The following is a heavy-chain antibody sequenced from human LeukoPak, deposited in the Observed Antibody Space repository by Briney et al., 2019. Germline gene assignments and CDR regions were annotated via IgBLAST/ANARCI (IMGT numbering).Heavy chain of an antibody. CDR2: IYHSGST. D-gene: IGHD5-24*01. Sequence: PSETLSLTCAVSGYSISSGYYWGWIRQPPGKGLEWIGSIYHSGSTYYNPSLKNRVTISVDTSKNQFSLKLSSVTAADTAVYYCARHYLGYSLKVYFDYWGQGTLVTISS. V-gene: IGHV4-38-2*01. CDR1: GYSISSGYY. J-gene: IGHJ4*02. CDR3: ARHYLGYSLKVYFDY.